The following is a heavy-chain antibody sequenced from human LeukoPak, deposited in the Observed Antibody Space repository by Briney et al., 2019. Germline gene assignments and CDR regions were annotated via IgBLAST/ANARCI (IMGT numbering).Heavy chain of an antibody. D-gene: IGHD2-2*01. CDR1: GYTFTGYY. J-gene: IGHJ4*02. V-gene: IGHV1-2*02. Sequence: GASVKVSCKASGYTFTGYYMHWVRQAPGQGLEWMGWINPNSGGTNYAQKFQGRVTMTRDTSIGTAYMELSRLRSDDTAVYYCARELKVVVVPAAIPGYWGQGTLVTVSS. CDR2: INPNSGGT. CDR3: ARELKVVVVPAAIPGY.